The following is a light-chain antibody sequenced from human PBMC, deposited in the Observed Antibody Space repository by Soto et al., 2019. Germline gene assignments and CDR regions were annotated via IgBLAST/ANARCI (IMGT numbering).Light chain of an antibody. V-gene: IGKV4-1*01. J-gene: IGKJ1*01. CDR3: QQYFSTPWT. CDR2: WAS. Sequence: DIVMTPSPESLAVSLGERATINCKASQSLFYSSNSKDYLAWYQQKPGQPPRLLIYWASTRESGVPDRFSGSGSGTDFTLTVSSLQAEDVAVYYCQQYFSTPWTFGQGTKVEIK. CDR1: QSLFYSSNSKDY.